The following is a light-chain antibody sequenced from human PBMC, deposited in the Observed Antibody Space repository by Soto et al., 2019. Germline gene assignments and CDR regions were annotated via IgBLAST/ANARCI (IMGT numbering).Light chain of an antibody. J-gene: IGKJ3*01. Sequence: DIQMTQSPSSLSASVGDRVTITCRASQGISNYLAWYQQKPGKVPKLLIYAASTLQSGVPSRFSGSGSGTECTLTISSLQPEDVATYYCQKYNSAPQITFGPGTKVDIK. CDR2: AAS. V-gene: IGKV1-27*01. CDR1: QGISNY. CDR3: QKYNSAPQIT.